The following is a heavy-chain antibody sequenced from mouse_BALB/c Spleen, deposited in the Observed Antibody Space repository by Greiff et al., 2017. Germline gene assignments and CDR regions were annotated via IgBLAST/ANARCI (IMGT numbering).Heavy chain of an antibody. CDR2: ISSGGSYT. CDR1: GFTFSSYA. J-gene: IGHJ3*01. Sequence: EVKLMESGGGLVKPGGSLKLSCAASGFTFSSYAMSWVRQSPEKRLEWVAEISSGGSYTYYPDTVTGRFTISRDNAKNTLYLEMSSLRSEDTAMYYCARDRDYGNYLFAYWGQGTLVTVSA. D-gene: IGHD2-1*01. CDR3: ARDRDYGNYLFAY. V-gene: IGHV5-9-4*01.